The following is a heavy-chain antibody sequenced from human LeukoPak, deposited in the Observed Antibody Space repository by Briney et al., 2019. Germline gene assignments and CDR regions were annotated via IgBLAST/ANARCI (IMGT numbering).Heavy chain of an antibody. V-gene: IGHV3-33*01. D-gene: IGHD6-19*01. CDR3: ARDLIAVAGTYNWLDP. Sequence: GGSLRLSCAASGFTFSSYGMHWVRQAPGKGLEWVAVIWYDGSNKYYADSVKGRFTISRDNSKNKLYLQMNSLRAEDTAVYYCARDLIAVAGTYNWLDPWGQGTLVTVSS. CDR2: IWYDGSNK. J-gene: IGHJ5*02. CDR1: GFTFSSYG.